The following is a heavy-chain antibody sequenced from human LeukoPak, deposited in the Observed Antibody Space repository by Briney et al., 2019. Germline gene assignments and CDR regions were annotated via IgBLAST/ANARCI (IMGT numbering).Heavy chain of an antibody. CDR1: EFTSMDYY. V-gene: IGHV3-11*01. D-gene: IGHD3-3*01. J-gene: IGHJ6*03. CDR2: ISSSGSTI. Sequence: GGSRELSLAASEFTSMDYYRSWIRKAPGKGLGGVSYISSSGSTIYYADSVKGRFTISRDNAKNSLYLQMNSLRAEDTAVYYCARDRYDFWSGYFRPDYYYMDVWGKGTTVTVSS. CDR3: ARDRYDFWSGYFRPDYYYMDV.